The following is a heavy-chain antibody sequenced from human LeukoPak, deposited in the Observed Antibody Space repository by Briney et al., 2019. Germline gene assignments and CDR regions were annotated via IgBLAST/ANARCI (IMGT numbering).Heavy chain of an antibody. CDR3: ARRGIAVAGDFDY. D-gene: IGHD6-19*01. V-gene: IGHV4-38-2*01. CDR1: GYSISSGYY. Sequence: SETLSLTCAVSGYSISSGYYWGWIRQTPGKGLEWIGSIYHSGSTYYNPSLKSRVTISVDTSKNQFSLKLSSVTAADTAAYYCARRGIAVAGDFDYWGQGTLVTVSS. CDR2: IYHSGST. J-gene: IGHJ4*02.